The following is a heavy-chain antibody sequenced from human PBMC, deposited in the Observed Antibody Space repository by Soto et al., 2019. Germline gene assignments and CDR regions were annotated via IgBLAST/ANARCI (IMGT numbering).Heavy chain of an antibody. CDR2: IGTAGDT. J-gene: IGHJ6*02. V-gene: IGHV3-13*01. CDR1: GFTFSSYD. Sequence: PGGSLRLSCAASGFTFSSYDMHWVRQATGKGLEWVSAIGTAGDTYYPGSVKGRFTISRENAKNSLYLQMNSLRAGDTAVYYCERPKINNGMDVWGQGTTVTVSS. CDR3: ERPKINNGMDV.